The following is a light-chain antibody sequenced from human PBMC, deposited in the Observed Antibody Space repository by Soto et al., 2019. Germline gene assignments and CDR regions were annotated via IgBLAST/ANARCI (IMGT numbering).Light chain of an antibody. CDR1: QSVSSSY. J-gene: IGKJ4*01. Sequence: EIVLTQSPGTLSLSPGARATLSCRASQSVSSSYLAWYQQKPGQDPRILIYDASNRATGIPARFSGSVSGTDFNLTLSRLEPEDCAVYEGQQLSSYTLTFCGWTKVDIK. V-gene: IGKV3-20*01. CDR3: QQLSSYTLT. CDR2: DAS.